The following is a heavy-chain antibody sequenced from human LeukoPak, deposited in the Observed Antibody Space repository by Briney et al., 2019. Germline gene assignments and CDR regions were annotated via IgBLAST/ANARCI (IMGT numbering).Heavy chain of an antibody. Sequence: SETLSLTCTVSGNSISSYYWNWIRQPPGKGLEWIGYISYPGSTNYNPSLKSRVTISVDTSKNQFSLKLSSVTAADTAVYYCAHYYYYGSGLNWFDPWGQGTLVTVSS. CDR2: ISYPGST. D-gene: IGHD3-10*01. CDR3: AHYYYYGSGLNWFDP. CDR1: GNSISSYY. J-gene: IGHJ5*02. V-gene: IGHV4-59*12.